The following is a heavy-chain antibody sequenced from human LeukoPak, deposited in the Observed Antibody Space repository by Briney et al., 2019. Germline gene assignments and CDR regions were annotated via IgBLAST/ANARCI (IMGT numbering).Heavy chain of an antibody. J-gene: IGHJ4*02. V-gene: IGHV4-59*01. Sequence: SETLSLTCAVYGGSFSGYYWSWIRQPPGKGLEWIGYIYYSGSTNYNPSLKSRVTISVDTSKNQFSLKLSSVTAADTAVYYCASGYYDSSGYYFHHYWGQGTLVTVSS. D-gene: IGHD3-22*01. CDR2: IYYSGST. CDR3: ASGYYDSSGYYFHHY. CDR1: GGSFSGYY.